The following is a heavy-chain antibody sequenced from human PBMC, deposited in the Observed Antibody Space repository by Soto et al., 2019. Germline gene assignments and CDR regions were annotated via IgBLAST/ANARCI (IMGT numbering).Heavy chain of an antibody. D-gene: IGHD2-15*01. CDR2: IGSNGDST. J-gene: IGHJ4*02. CDR3: AQPGCGLGGCYPYYFDH. Sequence: EVQLVESGGDLVQPGGSLRLSCAASGFTFSDYAMSWFRQAPGKGLEWVSAIGSNGDSTWYADSVNGRFAISRDNSKDKLFLQMNSLRAEDTAIYYCAQPGCGLGGCYPYYFDHWGQGTLVTVSS. CDR1: GFTFSDYA. V-gene: IGHV3-23*04.